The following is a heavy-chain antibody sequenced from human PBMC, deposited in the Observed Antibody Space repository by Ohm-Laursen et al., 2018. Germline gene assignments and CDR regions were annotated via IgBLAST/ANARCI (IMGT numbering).Heavy chain of an antibody. D-gene: IGHD6-13*01. CDR3: SNFDY. Sequence: SLRLSCAASGFSFSSHGMHWVRQTPGKGLEWVAVIWSDERNAYYADPVKGRFTISRDNSKNTLYLQMNSLRAEDTAVYYCSNFDYWGQGTLVTVSS. CDR1: GFSFSSHG. J-gene: IGHJ4*02. CDR2: IWSDERNA. V-gene: IGHV3-33*08.